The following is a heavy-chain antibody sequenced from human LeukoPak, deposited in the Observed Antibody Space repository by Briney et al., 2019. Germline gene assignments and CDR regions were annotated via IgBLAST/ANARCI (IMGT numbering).Heavy chain of an antibody. V-gene: IGHV4-34*01. J-gene: IGHJ5*02. D-gene: IGHD6-13*01. CDR3: ARIRLHSSSWYVANWFDP. CDR2: INHSGST. Sequence: SETLSLTCAVYGGSFSGYYWSWIRQPPGKGLEWIGEINHSGSTNYNPSLKSRVTISVDTSKNQFSLKLSSVTAADTAVYYCARIRLHSSSWYVANWFDPWGQGTLVTVSS. CDR1: GGSFSGYY.